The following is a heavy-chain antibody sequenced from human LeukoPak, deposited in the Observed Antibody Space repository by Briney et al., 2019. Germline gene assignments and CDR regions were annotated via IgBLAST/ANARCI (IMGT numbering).Heavy chain of an antibody. CDR2: ISSSSSYI. J-gene: IGHJ4*02. V-gene: IGHV3-21*01. D-gene: IGHD3-3*01. CDR3: ARGPLEGPIDDFWSGCSKPWDY. CDR1: GFTFSSYS. Sequence: GGSLRLSCAASGFTFSSYSMNWVRQAPGKGLEWVSSISSSSSYIYYADSVKGRFTISRDNAKNSLYLQMNSLRAEDTAVYYCARGPLEGPIDDFWSGCSKPWDYWGQGTLVTVSS.